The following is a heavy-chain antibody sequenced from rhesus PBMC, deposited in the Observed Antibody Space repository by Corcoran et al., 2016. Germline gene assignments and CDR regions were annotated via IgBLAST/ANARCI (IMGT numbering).Heavy chain of an antibody. D-gene: IGHD6-13*01. Sequence: QVQLQESGPGLVKPSETLSLTCAVSGFSISSGYSWGWLRQPPGRGLEYIGYISGSSGSTYYNPSLKSRVTISKDTSKNQFSLKLSSVTAADTAVYYCARRIAADAFELWGQGLRVTVSS. J-gene: IGHJ3*01. CDR1: GFSISSGYS. V-gene: IGHV4-99*01. CDR2: ISGSSGST. CDR3: ARRIAADAFEL.